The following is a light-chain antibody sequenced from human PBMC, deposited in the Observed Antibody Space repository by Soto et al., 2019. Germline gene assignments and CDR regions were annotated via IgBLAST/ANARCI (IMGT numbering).Light chain of an antibody. Sequence: IVMIQSPDSLAVSLGDRASIHCKSSQSLLDSSNNKNYLSWIQQKPGQPPRLLIYWASTRARAVPDRFTGSGSGTEFTLTISRLQAEYVGVYYYHQSFSAPPLTFGGGTRVEI. J-gene: IGKJ4*01. CDR1: QSLLDSSNNKNY. CDR3: HQSFSAPPLT. CDR2: WAS. V-gene: IGKV4-1*01.